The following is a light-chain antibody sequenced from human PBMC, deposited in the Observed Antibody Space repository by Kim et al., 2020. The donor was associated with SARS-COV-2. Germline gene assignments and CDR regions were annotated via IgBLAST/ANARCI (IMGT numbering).Light chain of an antibody. CDR2: QDS. Sequence: SYELTQPPSVSVSPGQTASITCSGDKLGDKYACWYQQKPGQSPVLVIYQDSKRPSGIPERFSGSNSGNTATLTISGTQAMDEADYYCQAWVSSTGVFGTGTKSPS. CDR1: KLGDKY. CDR3: QAWVSSTGV. V-gene: IGLV3-1*01. J-gene: IGLJ1*01.